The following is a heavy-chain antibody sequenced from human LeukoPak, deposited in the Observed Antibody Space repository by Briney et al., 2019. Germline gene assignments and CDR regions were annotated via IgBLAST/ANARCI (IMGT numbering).Heavy chain of an antibody. V-gene: IGHV3-13*01. J-gene: IGHJ3*01. D-gene: IGHD1-14*01. CDR2: VGIAGDT. CDR3: AREGRMGTGDAFDV. Sequence: PGGSLRLSCAASGFTFNNYEMHWVRQTAGKGLEWVSAVGIAGDTFYAGSVKGRFSISRDNAQSSWFLQMNSLRAGDAAVYYCAREGRMGTGDAFDVWGQGTMVTVSS. CDR1: GFTFNNYE.